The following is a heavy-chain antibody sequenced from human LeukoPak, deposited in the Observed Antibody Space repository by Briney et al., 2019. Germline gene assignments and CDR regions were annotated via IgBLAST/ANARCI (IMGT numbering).Heavy chain of an antibody. CDR2: FNPSGGNT. J-gene: IGHJ4*02. Sequence: GGSLRLSCAGSGFTFSSNPLSWVRQAPGKGLEWVSAFNPSGGNTYYADSVRGRFTISRDNSKNTLYLQMNTLRAEDTAVYYCATTKQARRYFDYWGQGTLVTVSS. V-gene: IGHV3-23*01. CDR3: ATTKQARRYFDY. D-gene: IGHD1-1*01. CDR1: GFTFSSNP.